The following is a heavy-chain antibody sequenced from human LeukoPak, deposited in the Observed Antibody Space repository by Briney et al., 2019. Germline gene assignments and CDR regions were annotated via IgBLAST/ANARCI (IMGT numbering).Heavy chain of an antibody. D-gene: IGHD5-24*01. CDR2: MNPNSGNT. V-gene: IGHV1-8*01. CDR1: GYTFTSYD. CDR3: ARVYGDTQMATIEYYFDY. J-gene: IGHJ4*02. Sequence: ASVKVSCKASGYTFTSYDINWVRQATGQGLEWMGWMNPNSGNTGYAQKFQGRVTMTRNTSISTAYMELSSLRSEDTAVYYCARVYGDTQMATIEYYFDYRGQGTLVTVSS.